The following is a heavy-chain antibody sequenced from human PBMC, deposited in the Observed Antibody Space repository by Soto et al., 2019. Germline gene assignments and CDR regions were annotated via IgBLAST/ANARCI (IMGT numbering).Heavy chain of an antibody. D-gene: IGHD6-6*01. CDR1: GFTFSSYG. V-gene: IGHV3-30*18. CDR2: ISYDGSNK. J-gene: IGHJ6*02. CDR3: VKDVEALARVGGMDV. Sequence: GGSLRLSCAASGFTFSSYGMHWVRQAPGKGLEWVAVISYDGSNKYYADSVKGRFTISRDNSKNTLYLQMNSLRAEDTAVYYCVKDVEALARVGGMDVWGQGTTVTVSS.